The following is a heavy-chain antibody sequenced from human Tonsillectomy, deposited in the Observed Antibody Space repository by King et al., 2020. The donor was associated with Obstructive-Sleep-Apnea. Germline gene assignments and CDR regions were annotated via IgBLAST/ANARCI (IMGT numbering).Heavy chain of an antibody. CDR2: IYPGDSET. Sequence: QLVQSGAEVKKPAESLKISCKGSGYSFTNYWIGWVRQMPGKGLEWMGIIYPGDSETRYSPPFQGQVTISADQSTTTAYLQWGRLKTSDTAMYYCASLYSGNGRGHLQHWGQGTLVTVSS. V-gene: IGHV5-51*01. CDR3: ASLYSGNGRGHLQH. J-gene: IGHJ1*01. D-gene: IGHD5-12*01. CDR1: GYSFTNYW.